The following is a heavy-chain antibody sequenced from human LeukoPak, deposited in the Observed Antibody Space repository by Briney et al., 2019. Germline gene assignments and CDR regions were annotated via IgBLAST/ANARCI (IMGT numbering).Heavy chain of an antibody. V-gene: IGHV1-18*01. CDR2: ISAYNGNT. CDR3: AGVHCSGGSCYSSFDY. Sequence: ASVKVSCKASGYTFTSYGISWVRQAPGQGLEWMGWISAYNGNTNYAQKLQGRVTMTTDTSTSTAYMELRSLRSDDTAVYYCAGVHCSGGSCYSSFDYWGQGTLVTVSS. D-gene: IGHD2-15*01. J-gene: IGHJ4*02. CDR1: GYTFTSYG.